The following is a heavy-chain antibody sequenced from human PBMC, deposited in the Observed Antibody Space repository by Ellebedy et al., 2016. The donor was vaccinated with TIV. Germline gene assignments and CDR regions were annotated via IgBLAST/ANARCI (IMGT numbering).Heavy chain of an antibody. CDR1: GFTFSSYG. CDR3: ARGLRYYDSSGSED. D-gene: IGHD3-22*01. Sequence: GGSLRLSCAASGFTFSSYGMHWVRQAPGKGLEWVAVIWYDGSNKYYADSVKGRFTISRDNSKNTLYLQMNSLRAEDTAVYYCARGLRYYDSSGSEDWGQGTLVTVSS. CDR2: IWYDGSNK. V-gene: IGHV3-33*01. J-gene: IGHJ4*02.